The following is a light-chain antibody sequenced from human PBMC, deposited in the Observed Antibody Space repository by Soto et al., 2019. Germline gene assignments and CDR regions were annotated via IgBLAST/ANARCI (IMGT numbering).Light chain of an antibody. V-gene: IGLV2-14*01. CDR2: EVS. CDR1: SSDVGANNY. Sequence: QSALTQPASVSGSPGQPITISCTGTSSDVGANNYVSWYQHHPGKAPKLLIYEVSNRPSGVSSRFSGSKSGNTASLTISGLPAEDEADYYCSSYINSITFVVFGGGTKVTVL. J-gene: IGLJ2*01. CDR3: SSYINSITFVV.